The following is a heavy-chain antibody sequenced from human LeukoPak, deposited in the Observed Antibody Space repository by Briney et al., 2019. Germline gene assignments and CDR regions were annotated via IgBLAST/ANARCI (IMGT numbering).Heavy chain of an antibody. D-gene: IGHD3-22*01. CDR1: GGSISSYY. V-gene: IGHV4-59*01. CDR2: IYYSGST. Sequence: PSETLSLTCTVSGGSISSYYWSWIRQPPGKGLEWIGYIYYSGSTNYNPSLKSRVTISVDTSKNQFSLKLSSVTAADTAVYYCARDLDYYDSSGYTDDFDYWGQGTLVTVSS. CDR3: ARDLDYYDSSGYTDDFDY. J-gene: IGHJ4*02.